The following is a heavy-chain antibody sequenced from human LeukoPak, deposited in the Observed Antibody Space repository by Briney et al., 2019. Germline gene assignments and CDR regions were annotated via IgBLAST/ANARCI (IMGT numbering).Heavy chain of an antibody. CDR1: GFTFSSYP. D-gene: IGHD6-6*01. J-gene: IGHJ4*02. V-gene: IGHV3-21*01. CDR3: AREIRSSSVFDY. CDR2: ISRSSYI. Sequence: NPGGSLRLSCAASGFTFSSYPMHWVRQAPGKGLEWVSSISRSSYIYYADSVKGRFTISRDNAKNSLYLQMNSLRAEDTAVYYCAREIRSSSVFDYWGQGTLVTVSS.